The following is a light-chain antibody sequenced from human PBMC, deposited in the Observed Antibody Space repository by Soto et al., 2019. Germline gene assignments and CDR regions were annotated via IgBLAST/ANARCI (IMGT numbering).Light chain of an antibody. J-gene: IGKJ2*01. CDR3: QQANSFPYT. V-gene: IGKV1-12*02. CDR2: AAS. Sequence: DIQMTQSPSSVSASVGDRVTITCRASQGISSCLAWYQHKLGKAPKLLIYAASSLHSGVPSRFSASGSGTDVTLTISSLQPEDFATYYCQQANSFPYTFGQGTKLEIK. CDR1: QGISSC.